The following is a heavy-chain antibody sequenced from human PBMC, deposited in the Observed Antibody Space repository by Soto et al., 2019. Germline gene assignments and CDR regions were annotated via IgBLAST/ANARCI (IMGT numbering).Heavy chain of an antibody. Sequence: PGGALRLFFAASGFTFSSYSLSWVRQAPGVCVEWFSAISGSSSYIYYADSVKGRFTISRDNAKISLYLQMNSLRAEDTAVYYCASHPRDSSGYWYYFDYWGQGTLVTVSS. D-gene: IGHD3-22*01. CDR3: ASHPRDSSGYWYYFDY. V-gene: IGHV3-21*01. CDR1: GFTFSSYS. CDR2: ISGSSSYI. J-gene: IGHJ4*02.